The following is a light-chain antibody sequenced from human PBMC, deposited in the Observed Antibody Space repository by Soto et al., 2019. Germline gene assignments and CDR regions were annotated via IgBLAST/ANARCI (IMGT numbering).Light chain of an antibody. Sequence: IVLTQSPGTLSLSPGETATLSCRASQRVGINLAWYKQKPGQAPRRLIYGASTRATGIPARFSGRGSGTEVTLTISRLKPEDFEVYYCQQRSSWPRTFGLGTKV. CDR1: QRVGIN. J-gene: IGKJ1*01. V-gene: IGKV3-11*01. CDR2: GAS. CDR3: QQRSSWPRT.